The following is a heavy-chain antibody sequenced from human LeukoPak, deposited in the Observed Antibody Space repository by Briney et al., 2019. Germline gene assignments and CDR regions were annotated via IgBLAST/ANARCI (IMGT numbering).Heavy chain of an antibody. D-gene: IGHD2-21*02. V-gene: IGHV3-7*01. J-gene: IGHJ4*02. CDR3: ARDPKSSMTVLR. Sequence: GGSLRLSCAASGFTFSSYEMNWVRQAPGKGLEWVANIKQDGSDKYYVDSVKGRFTISRDNAKNSLYLQMNSLRAEDTAVYYCARDPKSSMTVLRWGQGTLVTVSS. CDR1: GFTFSSYE. CDR2: IKQDGSDK.